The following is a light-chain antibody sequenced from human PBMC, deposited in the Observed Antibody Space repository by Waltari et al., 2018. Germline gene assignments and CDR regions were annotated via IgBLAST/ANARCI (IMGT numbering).Light chain of an antibody. CDR3: QQYNSFSHFT. CDR1: QSISNW. Sequence: DIEMTQSPSTLSASVGDGVPITCRASQSISNWLAWYQQKPGKAPKLLIYKASNLESGVPSRFSGSGSGTEFTLTISSLQPDDFATYYCQQYNSFSHFTFGQGTKLEIK. V-gene: IGKV1-5*03. J-gene: IGKJ2*01. CDR2: KAS.